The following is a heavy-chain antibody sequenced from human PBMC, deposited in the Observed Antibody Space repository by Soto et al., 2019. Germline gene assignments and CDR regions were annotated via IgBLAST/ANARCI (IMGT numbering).Heavy chain of an antibody. CDR2: VSPTGDTV. Sequence: VQVVASGGGLVQPGGSLRLSCAVSGFRFEQYVMHWVRQAPGKGLECVSTVSPTGDTVAYADSVEGRFTVSRDNAKNSLYLQMNSLKGDDTAFSYCLKDAPNGSIDDWGQGTLVTVSS. V-gene: IGHV3-9*01. CDR3: LKDAPNGSIDD. D-gene: IGHD3-10*01. J-gene: IGHJ4*02. CDR1: GFRFEQYV.